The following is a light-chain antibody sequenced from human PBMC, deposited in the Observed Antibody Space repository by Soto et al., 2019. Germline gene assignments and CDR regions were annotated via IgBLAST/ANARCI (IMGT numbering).Light chain of an antibody. CDR2: AAS. J-gene: IGKJ5*01. CDR3: QLLSDPPVT. Sequence: SDTITRRTSQVISTSLAWYQVKPGKAPKLLIYAASTLESGVPSRFSATVSGTEFSLTITSLQPEDFATYYCQLLSDPPVTFAQGRRLENK. CDR1: QVISTS. V-gene: IGKV1-9*01.